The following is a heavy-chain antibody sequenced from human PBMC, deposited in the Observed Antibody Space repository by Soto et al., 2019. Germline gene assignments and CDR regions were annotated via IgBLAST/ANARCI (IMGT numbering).Heavy chain of an antibody. J-gene: IGHJ4*02. CDR2: IYYSGST. Sequence: SETLSLTCTVSGGSISSYYWSWIRQPPGKGLEWIGYIYYSGSTNYNPSLKSRVTISVDTSKNQFSLKLSSVTAADTAVYYCARDHNDFWSGPFDYWGQGTLVTVSS. CDR1: GGSISSYY. CDR3: ARDHNDFWSGPFDY. D-gene: IGHD3-3*01. V-gene: IGHV4-59*01.